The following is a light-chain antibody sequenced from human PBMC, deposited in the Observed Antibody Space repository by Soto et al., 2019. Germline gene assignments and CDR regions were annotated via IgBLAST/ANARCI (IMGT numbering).Light chain of an antibody. J-gene: IGKJ1*01. CDR2: GAS. CDR3: PQYGDSPRT. CDR1: QSVSSSY. V-gene: IGKV3-20*01. Sequence: EIVLTQSPGTLSLSPGERATLSCRASQSVSSSYLAWYQQKPGQAPRLLIYGASSRATGIPDRFSGSGSGTDFTLTFSRLDPEDFAVYYSPQYGDSPRTFGQGTKVEIK.